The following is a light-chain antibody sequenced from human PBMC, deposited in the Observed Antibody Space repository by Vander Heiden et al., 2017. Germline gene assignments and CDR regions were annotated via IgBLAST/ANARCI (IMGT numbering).Light chain of an antibody. Sequence: DIQVTQSPSSLSASVGDRVTIPCRASQSISTHLNWYQQRPGRPPKLLIYDATNLESGVPSRFSGSGSGTDFTPTISSLQPEDFATYSCQQSFTTPITFAGGTKVEMK. CDR2: DAT. J-gene: IGKJ4*01. CDR3: QQSFTTPIT. V-gene: IGKV1-39*01. CDR1: QSISTH.